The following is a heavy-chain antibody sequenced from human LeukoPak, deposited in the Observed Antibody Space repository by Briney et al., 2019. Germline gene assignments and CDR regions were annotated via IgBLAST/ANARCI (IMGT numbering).Heavy chain of an antibody. CDR3: ASGTVTSFDY. V-gene: IGHV4-34*09. Sequence: SETLSLTCAVYGGSFSGYYWSWIRQPPGKGLEWIGYIYYSGSTYYNPSLKSRVTISVGTSKNQFSLKLSSVTAADTAVYYCASGTVTSFDYWGQGTLVTVSS. J-gene: IGHJ4*02. CDR2: IYYSGST. D-gene: IGHD4-17*01. CDR1: GGSFSGYY.